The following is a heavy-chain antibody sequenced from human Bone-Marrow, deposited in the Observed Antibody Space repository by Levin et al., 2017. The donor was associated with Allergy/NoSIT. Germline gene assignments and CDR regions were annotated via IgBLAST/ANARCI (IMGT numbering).Heavy chain of an antibody. D-gene: IGHD4-17*01. V-gene: IGHV4-39*01. J-gene: IGHJ4*02. CDR3: TGGVTIKGVYFDY. Sequence: SETLSLTCTVSGASISSGRYYWALIRQAPGQRLEWLSTVDFSGGAYYNPSLNSRITVSLDASKNQFSLKLISVTAADTAVYFCTGGVTIKGVYFDYWGQGSLVTVSS. CDR1: GASISSGRYY. CDR2: VDFSGGA.